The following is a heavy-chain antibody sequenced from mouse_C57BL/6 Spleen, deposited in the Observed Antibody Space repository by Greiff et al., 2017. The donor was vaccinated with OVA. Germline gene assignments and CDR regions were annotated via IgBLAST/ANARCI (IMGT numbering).Heavy chain of an antibody. J-gene: IGHJ3*01. V-gene: IGHV5-6*01. Sequence: EVNLVESGGDLVKPGGSLKLSCAASGFTFSSYGMSWVRQTPDKRLEWVATISSGGSYTYYPDSVKGRFTISRDNAKNTRYLQMSSLKSEDTGMYYCAGGYDDWFAYWGQGTLVTVSA. CDR2: ISSGGSYT. D-gene: IGHD2-2*01. CDR1: GFTFSSYG. CDR3: AGGYDDWFAY.